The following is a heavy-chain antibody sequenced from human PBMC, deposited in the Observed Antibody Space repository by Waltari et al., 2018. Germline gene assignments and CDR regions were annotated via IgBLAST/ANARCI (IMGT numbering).Heavy chain of an antibody. J-gene: IGHJ4*02. CDR1: GFTFSSYG. D-gene: IGHD4-4*01. CDR2: IWYDGSNK. V-gene: IGHV3-30*02. CDR3: AKEGEREMTTVIPAFDY. Sequence: QVQLVESGGGVVQPGGSLRLSCAASGFTFSSYGMHWVRQAPGKGLEWVAFIWYDGSNKYYADSVKGRFTISRDNSKNTLYLQMNSLRAEDTAVYYCAKEGEREMTTVIPAFDYWGQGTLVTVSS.